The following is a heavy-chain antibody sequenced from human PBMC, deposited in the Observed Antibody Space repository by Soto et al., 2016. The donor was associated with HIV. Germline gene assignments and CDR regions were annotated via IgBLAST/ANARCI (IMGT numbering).Heavy chain of an antibody. D-gene: IGHD2-2*01. CDR3: ARPLSRAAVGLRDFRH. CDR2: VDHSGTT. V-gene: IGHV4-34*02. CDR1: GGSFSDYY. J-gene: IGHJ1*01. Sequence: VQLQQWGAELLKPSETLSLTCAVYGGSFSDYYWSWIRQPLGKGLEWIGEVDHSGTTNYNPFLKSRVTISVDTSKNQFSLKMTSVTAADTAIYYCARPLSRAAVGLRDFRHWGQGTLVTVSS.